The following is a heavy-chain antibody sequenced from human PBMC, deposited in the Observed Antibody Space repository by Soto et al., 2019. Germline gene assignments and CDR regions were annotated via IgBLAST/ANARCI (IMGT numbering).Heavy chain of an antibody. D-gene: IGHD3-16*01. Sequence: GGSLRLSCAASGLKFSNYAMSWVRQAPGKGLEWVSLISATGGGTYYADSVKGRFTISRDNSHNTLYLQVHSLTAEDTAVYYCAKDRRAGGNSAFYFDFWGQGAQVTVSS. V-gene: IGHV3-23*01. CDR2: ISATGGGT. CDR3: AKDRRAGGNSAFYFDF. CDR1: GLKFSNYA. J-gene: IGHJ4*02.